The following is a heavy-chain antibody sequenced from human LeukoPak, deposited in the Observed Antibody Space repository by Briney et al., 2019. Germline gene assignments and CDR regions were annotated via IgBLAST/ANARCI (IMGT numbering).Heavy chain of an antibody. J-gene: IGHJ5*02. Sequence: PGGSLRLSCAASGFTFSSYSMNWVRQAPGKGLEWVSSISSSSSYIYYADSVKGRFTISRDNAKNSLYLQMNSLRAEDTAVYYCARGNHGSGSYGLTNWFDPWGQGTLVTVSS. CDR3: ARGNHGSGSYGLTNWFDP. V-gene: IGHV3-21*01. CDR2: ISSSSSYI. D-gene: IGHD3-10*01. CDR1: GFTFSSYS.